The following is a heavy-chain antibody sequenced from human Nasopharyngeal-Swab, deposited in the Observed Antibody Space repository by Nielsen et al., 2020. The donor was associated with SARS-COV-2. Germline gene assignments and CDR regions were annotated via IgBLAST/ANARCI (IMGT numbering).Heavy chain of an antibody. CDR3: ARDGYSSGLGY. V-gene: IGHV3-53*01. J-gene: IGHJ4*02. CDR2: IYSGGST. Sequence: WIRQPPGKGLEWVSVIYSGGSTYYADSVKGRFTISRDNSKNTLYLQMNSLRAEDTAVYYCARDGYSSGLGYWGQGTLVTVSS. D-gene: IGHD6-19*01.